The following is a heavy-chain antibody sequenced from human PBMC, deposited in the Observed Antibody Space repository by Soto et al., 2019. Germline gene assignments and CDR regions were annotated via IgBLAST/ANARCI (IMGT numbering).Heavy chain of an antibody. CDR2: IGRKATNYAT. V-gene: IGHV3-73*02. J-gene: IGHJ4*02. D-gene: IGHD6-19*01. CDR3: VRQWLVVSPLDH. Sequence: EVHLVQSGGGLVQPGGSLKLSCAASGVIFSGSAMHWVRQASGKGLEWVGRIGRKATNYATEYGASVEVRFTISRDDSKNTSLLLMNSLKTEDTAVYFGVRQWLVVSPLDHWGQGTLVTVSS. CDR1: GVIFSGSA.